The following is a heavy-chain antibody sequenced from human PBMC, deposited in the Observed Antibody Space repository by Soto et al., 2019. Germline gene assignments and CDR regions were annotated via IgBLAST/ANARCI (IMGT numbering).Heavy chain of an antibody. CDR3: ARDRGYCSSTSCLDDAFDI. J-gene: IGHJ3*02. Sequence: QVQLQESGPGLVKPSQTLSLTCTVSGGSISSGGYYWSWIRQHPGKGLEWIGYIYYSGSTYYNPSFKSRVTISVDTSKNQFSLKLSSVTAADTAVYYCARDRGYCSSTSCLDDAFDIWGQGTMVTVSS. CDR2: IYYSGST. V-gene: IGHV4-31*03. D-gene: IGHD2-2*01. CDR1: GGSISSGGYY.